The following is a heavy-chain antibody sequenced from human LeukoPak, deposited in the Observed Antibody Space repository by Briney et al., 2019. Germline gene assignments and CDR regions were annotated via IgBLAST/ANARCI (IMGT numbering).Heavy chain of an antibody. D-gene: IGHD1-26*01. V-gene: IGHV4-4*02. Sequence: SETLSLTCGVSGGSIITTNWWSWVRQPPGKGLEWIGEVHLNGATNYNPSLESRFSMSIDKSKNQLSLKLSSVTAADTATYYCTRESGAFSPFGFWGQGTLVTVSS. CDR3: TRESGAFSPFGF. J-gene: IGHJ4*02. CDR1: GGSIITTNW. CDR2: VHLNGAT.